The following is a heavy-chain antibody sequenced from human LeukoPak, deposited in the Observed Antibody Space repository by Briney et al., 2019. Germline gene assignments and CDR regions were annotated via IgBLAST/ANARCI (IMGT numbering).Heavy chain of an antibody. Sequence: GGSLRLSCAASGFAVSSNYMSWVRQAPGKGLEWVSVIYSGGSTYYADSVKGRFTISRDNSKNTLYLQMNSLRAEDTAVYYCARDVTWHKNYGDLDYFDYWGQGTLVTVSS. V-gene: IGHV3-66*01. CDR2: IYSGGST. CDR3: ARDVTWHKNYGDLDYFDY. J-gene: IGHJ4*02. CDR1: GFAVSSNY. D-gene: IGHD4-17*01.